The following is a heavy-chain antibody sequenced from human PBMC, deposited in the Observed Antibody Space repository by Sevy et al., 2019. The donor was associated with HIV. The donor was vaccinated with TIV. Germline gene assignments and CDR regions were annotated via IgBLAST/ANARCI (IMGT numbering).Heavy chain of an antibody. CDR1: EFTISRSY. Sequence: GGSLRLSCAASEFTISRSYMSWVRQAPGKGLEWVSILYSGGSTDYAASVKGRFAVSRDNSKNTLYLQMNSLRAEDTAVYYCARAGTGSYRAYFDYWGQGTLVTVSS. D-gene: IGHD1-26*01. CDR2: LYSGGST. J-gene: IGHJ4*02. CDR3: ARAGTGSYRAYFDY. V-gene: IGHV3-53*01.